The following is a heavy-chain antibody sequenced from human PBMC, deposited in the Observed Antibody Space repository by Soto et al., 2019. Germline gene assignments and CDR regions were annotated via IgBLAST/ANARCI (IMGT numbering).Heavy chain of an antibody. CDR2: ISGRSDGT. V-gene: IGHV3-23*01. CDR1: GFRFSNYA. Sequence: EVQLLESGGGLVQPGGSLRLSCAASGFRFSNYAMSWVRQAPGKGLEWVSVISGRSDGTYYADSVKGRFTVSRDNSKNTLYLQMNSLRGGDTAVYYCVKASLLITFGGVISDWGQGTLVTVSS. CDR3: VKASLLITFGGVISD. J-gene: IGHJ4*02. D-gene: IGHD3-16*02.